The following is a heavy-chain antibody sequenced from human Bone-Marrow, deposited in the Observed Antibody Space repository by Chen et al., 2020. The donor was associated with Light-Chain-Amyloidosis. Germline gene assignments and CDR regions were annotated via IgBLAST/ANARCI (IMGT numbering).Heavy chain of an antibody. Sequence: QVQLVQSGAEVKKPGSSVRVSCRASGGTFSSYTINWVRQAPGQGLEWMGRPIPTLGYAIYAEEFRGGGTRAARKSTGTAYRGLGGRRAGGTASYDGAGAGAGVSSWECGGGVGGSGTRGTGSS. CDR1: GGTFSSYT. V-gene: IGHV1-69*08. CDR2: PIPTLGYA. D-gene: IGHD1-26*01. J-gene: IGHJ6*04. CDR3: AGAGAGVSSWECGGGV.